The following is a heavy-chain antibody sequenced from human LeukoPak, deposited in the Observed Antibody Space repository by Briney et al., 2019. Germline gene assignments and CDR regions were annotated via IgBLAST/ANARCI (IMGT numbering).Heavy chain of an antibody. D-gene: IGHD3-22*01. Sequence: SETLSLTCSVSEGSISSYYWSWIRQPPGKGLEWIGYIYYSGSTNYNPSFESRVTMSVDTSKNQFSLRLSSVTTADTAIYYCARTIYYYDSSGYAYYFDYWGQGTPVTVSS. CDR1: EGSISSYY. CDR2: IYYSGST. J-gene: IGHJ4*02. CDR3: ARTIYYYDSSGYAYYFDY. V-gene: IGHV4-59*01.